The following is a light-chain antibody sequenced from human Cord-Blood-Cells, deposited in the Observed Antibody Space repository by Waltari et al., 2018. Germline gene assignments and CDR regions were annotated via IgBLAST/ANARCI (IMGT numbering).Light chain of an antibody. Sequence: EIVLTQSPATLSLSPGERATLSCRASQSVSSYLAWYQQKPGQAPRLRIHDASNRATGIPARFSGSGSGTDFTLTISSLEPEDFAVYYCQQRSNWLTFGGGTKVEIK. CDR2: DAS. CDR1: QSVSSY. V-gene: IGKV3-11*01. J-gene: IGKJ4*01. CDR3: QQRSNWLT.